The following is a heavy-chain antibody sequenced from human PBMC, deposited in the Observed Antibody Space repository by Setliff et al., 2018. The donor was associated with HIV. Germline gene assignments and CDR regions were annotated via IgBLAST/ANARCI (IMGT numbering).Heavy chain of an antibody. V-gene: IGHV1-69-2*01. CDR3: STNKWPMIRGVTAFDH. D-gene: IGHD3-10*01. CDR1: GYTFADHF. CDR2: VDPENGKT. Sequence: ASVKVSCKASGYTFADHFMYWVQQAPGKGLVYMGRVDPENGKTIYAEKFQGRLTITADTSTDTGYMELSSLTSHDTALYYCSTNKWPMIRGVTAFDHWGPGTLVTISS. J-gene: IGHJ4*02.